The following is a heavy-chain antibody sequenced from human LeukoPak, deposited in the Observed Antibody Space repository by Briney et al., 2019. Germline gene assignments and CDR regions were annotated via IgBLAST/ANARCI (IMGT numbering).Heavy chain of an antibody. CDR3: SRESGPFCRFGY. J-gene: IGHJ4*02. D-gene: IGHD2-15*01. CDR1: GGSTSGTNR. CDR2: TSLAGQT. V-gene: IGHV4/OR15-8*02. Sequence: NPSQTLSPACGVSGGSTSGTNRWSCFRQPPGQGLEWIGETSLAGQTNFNPSLNGRVTMTIDKSSNRLFLHLTSVIAAAAAAYFCSRESGPFCRFGYWGQGTLVIVSS.